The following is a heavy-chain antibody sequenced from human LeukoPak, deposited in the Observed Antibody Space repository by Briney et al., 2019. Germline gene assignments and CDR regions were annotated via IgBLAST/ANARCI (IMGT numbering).Heavy chain of an antibody. CDR1: GGSISSYY. CDR2: IYYSGST. D-gene: IGHD3-22*01. V-gene: IGHV4-59*01. Sequence: SETLSLTCTVSGGSISSYYWSWIRQPPGKGLERIGYIYYSGSTNYNPSLKSRVTISVDTSKNQFSLKLSSVTAADTAVYYCARVRAGVYYYDSSGRFDYWGQGTLVTVSS. J-gene: IGHJ4*02. CDR3: ARVRAGVYYYDSSGRFDY.